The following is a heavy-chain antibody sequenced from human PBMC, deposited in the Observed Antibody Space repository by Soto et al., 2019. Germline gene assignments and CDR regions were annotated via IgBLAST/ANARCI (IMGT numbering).Heavy chain of an antibody. J-gene: IGHJ4*02. V-gene: IGHV4-59*01. D-gene: IGHD6-19*01. Sequence: QVQLQESGPGLVKPSETLSLTCTVSGGSISSYYWSWIRQPPGKGLEWIGYIYYSGSTNYSPSLKSRVTISVDTSKNQFSLKLSSVTAADTAVYYCARANSGWYPFDYWGQGTLVTVSS. CDR1: GGSISSYY. CDR2: IYYSGST. CDR3: ARANSGWYPFDY.